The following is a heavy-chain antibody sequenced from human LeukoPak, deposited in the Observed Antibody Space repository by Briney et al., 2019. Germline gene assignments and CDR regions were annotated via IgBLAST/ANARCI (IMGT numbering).Heavy chain of an antibody. CDR3: ARDLRVLGGDTAMSSLRDYYGMDV. CDR2: MNPNSGNT. Sequence: ASVKVSCKASGYTFTSYDINWVRQATGQGLEWMGWMNPNSGNTGYAQKFQGRVTMTRNTSISTAYMELSSLRSEDTAVYYCARDLRVLGGDTAMSSLRDYYGMDVRGQGTTVTVSS. V-gene: IGHV1-8*01. CDR1: GYTFTSYD. J-gene: IGHJ6*02. D-gene: IGHD5-18*01.